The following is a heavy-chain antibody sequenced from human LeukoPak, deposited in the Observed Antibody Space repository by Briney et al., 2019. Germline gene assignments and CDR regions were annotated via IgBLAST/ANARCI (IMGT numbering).Heavy chain of an antibody. CDR3: ARVKGGDSRDY. D-gene: IGHD2-21*02. Sequence: ASVKVSCKASGYIFTSYGISWVRQAPRQGLEWLGWINTYNANTNYAQKLQGRVTMTTDTSTNTAYMELRSLRSGDTAVYYCARVKGGDSRDYWGQGTLVTVSS. J-gene: IGHJ4*02. CDR1: GYIFTSYG. V-gene: IGHV1-18*01. CDR2: INTYNANT.